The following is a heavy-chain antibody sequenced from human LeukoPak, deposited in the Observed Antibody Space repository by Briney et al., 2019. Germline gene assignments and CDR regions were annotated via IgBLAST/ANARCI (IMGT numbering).Heavy chain of an antibody. CDR3: ARGGILLSGSHALRFGELFRAYYYGMDV. D-gene: IGHD3-10*01. Sequence: SETLSLTCTVSGGSISSGGYYWSWIRQHPGKGLEWIGYIYYSGSTYYNPSLKSRVTISVDTSKNQFSLKLSSVTAADTAVYYCARGGILLSGSHALRFGELFRAYYYGMDVWGQGTTVTVSS. CDR2: IYYSGST. CDR1: GGSISSGGYY. V-gene: IGHV4-31*03. J-gene: IGHJ6*02.